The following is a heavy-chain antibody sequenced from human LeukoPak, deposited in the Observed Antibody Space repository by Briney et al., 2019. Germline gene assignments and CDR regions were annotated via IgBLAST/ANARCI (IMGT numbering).Heavy chain of an antibody. V-gene: IGHV4-31*03. J-gene: IGHJ4*02. CDR2: IYYGGST. Sequence: SETLSLTCTVSGGSISSGGYYWSWTRQHPGKGLEWIGYIYYGGSTYYNPSLKSRVTISVDTSKNQFSLKLSSGTAADTAVYYCARGLQLLYYDYWGQGTLVTVSS. CDR3: ARGLQLLYYDY. CDR1: GGSISSGGYY. D-gene: IGHD5-18*01.